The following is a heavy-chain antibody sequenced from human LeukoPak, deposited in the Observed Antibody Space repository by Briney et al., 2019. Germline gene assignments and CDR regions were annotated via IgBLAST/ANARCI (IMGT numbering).Heavy chain of an antibody. J-gene: IGHJ4*02. CDR2: ISSSGSTI. Sequence: GGSLRLSCAASGFTFSSYEMNWVRQAPGKGLEWVSYISSSGSTIYYEDYVKGRFPISRATAKNSLYLQMNSLRAEDTAVYYCARDSWVRGVIHTFDYWGQGTLVTVSS. CDR1: GFTFSSYE. D-gene: IGHD3-10*01. CDR3: ARDSWVRGVIHTFDY. V-gene: IGHV3-48*03.